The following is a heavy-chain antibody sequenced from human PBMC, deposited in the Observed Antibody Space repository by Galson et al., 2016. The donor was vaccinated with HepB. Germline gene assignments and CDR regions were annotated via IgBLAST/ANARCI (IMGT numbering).Heavy chain of an antibody. CDR1: GGSISTGVYY. CDR3: ARGPPEGCGSGSCYLGAFHL. J-gene: IGHJ3*01. CDR2: MYPSGNT. V-gene: IGHV4-30-4*01. D-gene: IGHD2-21*02. Sequence: TLSLTCTVSGGSISTGVYYWSWIRRPPGKALEWIGYMYPSGNTYYNPSLESRISISLDTSKTHLSLRVTSVTAADTAIYFCARGPPEGCGSGSCYLGAFHLWGQGTVVTVSS.